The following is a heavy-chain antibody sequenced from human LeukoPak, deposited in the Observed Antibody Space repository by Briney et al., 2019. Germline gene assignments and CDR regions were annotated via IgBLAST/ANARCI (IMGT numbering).Heavy chain of an antibody. J-gene: IGHJ4*02. CDR1: GDSISSYY. CDR2: IYYSGST. Sequence: SETLSLTCAVSGDSISSYYWSWIRQPPGKGLEWIGYIYYSGSTNYNPSLKSRVTISVDTSKNQFSLKLSSVTAADAAVYYCARDNPFKYDYVNWGQGTLVTVSS. D-gene: IGHD3-16*01. V-gene: IGHV4-59*01. CDR3: ARDNPFKYDYVN.